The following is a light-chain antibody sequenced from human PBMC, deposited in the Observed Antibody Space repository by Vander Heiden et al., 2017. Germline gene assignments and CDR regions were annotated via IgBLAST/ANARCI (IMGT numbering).Light chain of an antibody. CDR1: NIGSKN. V-gene: IGLV3-9*01. Sequence: SYDLTQALSVSVALGQTARITCGGKNIGSKNVHWYQQKPGQAPALVIYRDNNRPSGIPERLSGSNSGNTATLTISSAQVGDEADYFCQVWDNDSVVFGGGTKLTVL. CDR2: RDN. J-gene: IGLJ2*01. CDR3: QVWDNDSVV.